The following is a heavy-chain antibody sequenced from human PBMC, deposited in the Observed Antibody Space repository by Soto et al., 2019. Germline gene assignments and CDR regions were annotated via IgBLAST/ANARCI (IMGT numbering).Heavy chain of an antibody. CDR1: SDSISNYY. V-gene: IGHV4-59*08. D-gene: IGHD1-26*01. Sequence: SETLSLTCTVSSDSISNYYCSWFRQPPGKGLEWIGYMHYNGCTSYNPSLRSRVTISVDTSKNQFSLKLSSVTAADTAVYYCAKDLLGLVGTTDYWGQGTLVTVSS. J-gene: IGHJ4*02. CDR3: AKDLLGLVGTTDY. CDR2: MHYNGCT.